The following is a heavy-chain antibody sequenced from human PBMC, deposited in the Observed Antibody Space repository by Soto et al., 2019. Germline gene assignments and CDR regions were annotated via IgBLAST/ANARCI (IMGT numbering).Heavy chain of an antibody. J-gene: IGHJ6*02. V-gene: IGHV1-46*01. CDR3: ARDGGGSSSFWYYYYYGMDV. CDR1: GYTFTSYY. CDR2: INPSGGST. Sequence: GSVKVSCKASGYTFTSYYMHWVRQAPGQGLEWMGIINPSGGSTSYAQKLQGRVTMTRDTSTSTVYMELSSLRSEDTAVYYCARDGGGSSSFWYYYYYGMDVWGQGTTVTVS. D-gene: IGHD6-6*01.